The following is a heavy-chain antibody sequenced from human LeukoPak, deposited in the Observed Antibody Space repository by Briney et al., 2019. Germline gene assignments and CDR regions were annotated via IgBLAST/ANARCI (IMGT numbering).Heavy chain of an antibody. CDR3: TRSAFGDYFY. CDR1: GFTFGDYA. V-gene: IGHV3-49*03. J-gene: IGHJ4*02. D-gene: IGHD4-17*01. CDR2: IRRKPYGGTT. Sequence: GGSLRLSCRASGFTFGDYAMSWFRQGPGKGLEWVGFIRRKPYGGTTEYAASVKGRFTISRDDSKGIAYLQMNSLQTEDTAVYYRTRSAFGDYFYWGQGTLVTVSS.